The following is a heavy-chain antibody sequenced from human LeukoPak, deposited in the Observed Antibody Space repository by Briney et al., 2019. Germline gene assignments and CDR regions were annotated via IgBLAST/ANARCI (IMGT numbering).Heavy chain of an antibody. V-gene: IGHV3-33*01. CDR1: GFTFSRYG. D-gene: IGHD4-17*01. CDR2: IWADGNNK. J-gene: IGHJ4*02. CDR3: ARVSVTTLEN. Sequence: LSGGSLRLSCAASGFTFSRYGMHWVRQVPGKGLEWVAIIWADGNNKYYADAVKDRFTISRDNSKNTMYLQMNSLGAEDTAVYYCARVSVTTLENWGQGTLVTVSS.